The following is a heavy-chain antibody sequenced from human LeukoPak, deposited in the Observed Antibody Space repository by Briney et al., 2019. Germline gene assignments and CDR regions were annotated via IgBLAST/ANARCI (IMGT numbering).Heavy chain of an antibody. Sequence: ASVKVSCKASGGTFSSYAISWVRQATGQGLEWMGWMNPNSGNTGYAQKFQGRVTMTRNTSISTAYMELSSLRSEDTAVYYCAGGSYDGIDYWGQGTLVTVSS. J-gene: IGHJ4*02. V-gene: IGHV1-8*02. CDR2: MNPNSGNT. CDR3: AGGSYDGIDY. CDR1: GGTFSSYA. D-gene: IGHD5-12*01.